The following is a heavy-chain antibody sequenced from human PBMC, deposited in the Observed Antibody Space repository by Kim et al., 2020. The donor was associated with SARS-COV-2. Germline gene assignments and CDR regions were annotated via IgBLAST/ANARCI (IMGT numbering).Heavy chain of an antibody. Sequence: TYYADSVKGRFTISRDNSKNTLYLQMNSLRAEDTAVYYCASSGYKAIDHWGQGTLVTVSS. CDR2: T. D-gene: IGHD3-22*01. CDR3: ASSGYKAIDH. J-gene: IGHJ4*02. V-gene: IGHV3-66*01.